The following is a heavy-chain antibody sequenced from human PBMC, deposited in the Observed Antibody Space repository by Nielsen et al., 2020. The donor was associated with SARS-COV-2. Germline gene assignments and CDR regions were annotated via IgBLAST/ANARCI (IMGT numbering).Heavy chain of an antibody. CDR2: ISSSSTI. Sequence: GGSLRLSCAASGFTFSSYSMNWVRQAPGKGLEWVSYISSSSTIYYADFVKGRFTISRDNAKNSLYLQMNSLRDEDTAVYYCARAGIAVAESRYWGQGTLVTVSS. CDR3: ARAGIAVAESRY. V-gene: IGHV3-48*02. CDR1: GFTFSSYS. J-gene: IGHJ4*02. D-gene: IGHD6-19*01.